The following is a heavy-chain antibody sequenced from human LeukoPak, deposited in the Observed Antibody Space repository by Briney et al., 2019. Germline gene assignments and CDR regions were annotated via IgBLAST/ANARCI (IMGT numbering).Heavy chain of an antibody. V-gene: IGHV1-58*02. Sequence: EASVKVSCKASGFSFSNSAIQWVRLAHGPRHERIGWIVVSSGNTNYAQRFHERVTLTRDMSTSTAYMELSGLRSEDTAAYYCGARYGPERGDFYYYYMDVWGKGTMVTVSS. J-gene: IGHJ6*03. CDR2: IVVSSGNT. CDR1: GFSFSNSA. CDR3: GARYGPERGDFYYYYMDV. D-gene: IGHD3-10*01.